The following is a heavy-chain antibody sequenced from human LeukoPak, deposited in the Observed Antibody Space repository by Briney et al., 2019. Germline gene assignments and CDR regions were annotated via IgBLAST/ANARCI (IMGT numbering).Heavy chain of an antibody. D-gene: IGHD3-22*01. CDR3: ANLPYDSSGYWAYFDN. CDR1: GYTFTGYY. Sequence: GASVKVSCKASGYTFTGYYMHWVRQAPGQGLEWMGWINPNSGGTNYAQKFQGWVTMTRDTSISTAYMELSRLRSDDTAVYYCANLPYDSSGYWAYFDNWGQGTLVTVSS. V-gene: IGHV1-2*04. J-gene: IGHJ4*02. CDR2: INPNSGGT.